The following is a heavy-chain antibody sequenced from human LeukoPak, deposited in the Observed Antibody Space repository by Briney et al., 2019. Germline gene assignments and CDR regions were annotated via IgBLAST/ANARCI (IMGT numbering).Heavy chain of an antibody. J-gene: IGHJ4*02. CDR2: INPNSGGT. D-gene: IGHD2-2*01. V-gene: IGHV1-2*02. CDR1: GYTFTSYD. Sequence: ASVKVSCKASGYTFTSYDINWVRQAPGQGLEWMGWINPNSGGTNYAQKFQGRVTMTRDTSISTAYMELSRLRSDDTAVYYCARDIVVVPAAEPFDYWGQGTLVTVSS. CDR3: ARDIVVVPAAEPFDY.